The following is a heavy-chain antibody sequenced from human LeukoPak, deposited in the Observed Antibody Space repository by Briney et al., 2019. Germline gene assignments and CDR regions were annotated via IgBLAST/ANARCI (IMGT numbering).Heavy chain of an antibody. D-gene: IGHD3-10*01. CDR1: GSTFSSYA. V-gene: IGHV1-69*04. CDR2: IIPILGIA. J-gene: IGHJ5*02. Sequence: SVKVSCKASGSTFSSYAISWVRQAPGQGLEWMGRIIPILGIANYAQKFQGRVTITADKSTSTAYMELSSLRSEDTAVYYCVGDLSMVRGETYNWFDPWGQGTLVTVSS. CDR3: VGDLSMVRGETYNWFDP.